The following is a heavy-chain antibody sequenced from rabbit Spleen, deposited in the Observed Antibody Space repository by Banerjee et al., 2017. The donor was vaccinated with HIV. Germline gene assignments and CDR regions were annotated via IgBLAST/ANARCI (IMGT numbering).Heavy chain of an antibody. CDR2: IDTGDGRT. CDR3: ARGGADVGYAYKL. CDR1: GFSFSHGYW. J-gene: IGHJ4*01. Sequence: QSLEESGGDLVKPGASLTLTCTASGFSFSHGYWTCWVRQAPGKGLEWIACIDTGDGRTYYASWAKGRFIISKTSSTTVTLQMTSLTDADTATCFCARGGADVGYAYKLWGPGTLVTVS. V-gene: IGHV1S40*01. D-gene: IGHD6-1*01.